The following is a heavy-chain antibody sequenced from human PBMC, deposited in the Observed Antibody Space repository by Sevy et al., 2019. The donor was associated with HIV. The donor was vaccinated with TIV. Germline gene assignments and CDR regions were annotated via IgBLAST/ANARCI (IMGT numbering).Heavy chain of an antibody. V-gene: IGHV3-13*01. Sequence: GGSLRLSCAASGFTFSSYDMHWVRQGTGRGLEWVSGIGTAGDTYYPGSVEGRFTISRENAKNSLYIQMNSLRAGDTAVYYCARAWRGNSHGLYYYYGLDVWGQGTTVTVSS. D-gene: IGHD5-18*01. CDR3: ARAWRGNSHGLYYYYGLDV. CDR2: IGTAGDT. J-gene: IGHJ6*02. CDR1: GFTFSSYD.